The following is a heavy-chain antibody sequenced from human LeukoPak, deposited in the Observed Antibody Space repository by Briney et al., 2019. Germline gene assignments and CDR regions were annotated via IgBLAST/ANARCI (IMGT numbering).Heavy chain of an antibody. CDR2: MNPNSGNT. Sequence: GASVKVSCKASGYTFTSYDINWVRQATGQGLEWMGWMNPNSGNTGYAQKFQGRVTMTRNTSISTAYMELSSLRSEDTAVYYCARGGRYSYGRAYYYYYMDVWGKGTTVTISS. D-gene: IGHD5-18*01. V-gene: IGHV1-8*01. CDR3: ARGGRYSYGRAYYYYYMDV. J-gene: IGHJ6*03. CDR1: GYTFTSYD.